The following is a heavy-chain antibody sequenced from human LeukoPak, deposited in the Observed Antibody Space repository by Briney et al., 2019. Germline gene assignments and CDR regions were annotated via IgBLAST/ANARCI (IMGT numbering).Heavy chain of an antibody. Sequence: AASVKVPCKASGGTFSSYAISWVRQAPGQGLEWMGGIIPIFGTANYAQKFQGRVTITADKSTSTAYMELSSLRSEDTAVYCCAGATSYYYYMDVWGKGTTVTVSS. V-gene: IGHV1-69*06. CDR1: GGTFSSYA. J-gene: IGHJ6*03. CDR2: IIPIFGTA. CDR3: AGATSYYYYMDV. D-gene: IGHD5-12*01.